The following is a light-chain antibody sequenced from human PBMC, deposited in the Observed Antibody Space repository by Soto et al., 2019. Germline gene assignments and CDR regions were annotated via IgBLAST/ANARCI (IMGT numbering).Light chain of an antibody. CDR2: DAS. V-gene: IGKV1-5*01. J-gene: IGKJ2*01. Sequence: DIQMTQSPSTLSASVGDRVTITCRASQSISGWLAWYQQKPGKAPNLLISDASSLESGVPSRFSGSGSWTEFTLIISGLQPDDFATYCCQQYSSYCSFGQGTKLEIK. CDR1: QSISGW. CDR3: QQYSSYCS.